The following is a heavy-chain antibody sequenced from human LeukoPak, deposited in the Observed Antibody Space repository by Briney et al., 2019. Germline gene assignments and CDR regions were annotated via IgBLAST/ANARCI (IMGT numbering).Heavy chain of an antibody. V-gene: IGHV1-2*02. CDR3: ARGVAEAVNWFDP. CDR2: INPNSGGT. CDR1: GYTFTGYY. Sequence: ASVKVSCKASGYTFTGYYMHWVRQAPGQGLERMGWINPNSGGTNYAQKFQGRVTMTRDTSISTAYMELSRLTSDDTAVYYCARGVAEAVNWFDPWGQGTLVTVSS. J-gene: IGHJ5*02. D-gene: IGHD6-13*01.